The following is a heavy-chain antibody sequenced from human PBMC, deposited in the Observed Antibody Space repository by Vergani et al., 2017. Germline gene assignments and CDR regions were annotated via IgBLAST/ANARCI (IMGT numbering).Heavy chain of an antibody. D-gene: IGHD3-22*01. Sequence: QVQLVQSGAEVKKPGASVKVSCKASGYTFTGYYMHWVRQAPGQGLEWMGWISAYNGNTNYAQKLQGRVTMTTDTSTSTAYMELRSLRSDDTAVYYCARLSYDTTPYLQGGYDCWGQGTLVSVSS. V-gene: IGHV1-18*04. CDR2: ISAYNGNT. J-gene: IGHJ4*02. CDR3: ARLSYDTTPYLQGGYDC. CDR1: GYTFTGYY.